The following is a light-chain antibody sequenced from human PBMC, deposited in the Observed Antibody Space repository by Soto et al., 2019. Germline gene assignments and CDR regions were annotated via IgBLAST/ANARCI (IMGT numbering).Light chain of an antibody. CDR3: LTWASSLNVGV. J-gene: IGLJ1*01. CDR1: TSNIGNNY. Sequence: QSVLTQPPSVSAAPGQKVTISCSGITSNIGNNYVSWYQQLPGTAPKLLIYDNNKRPSGIPDRFSGSKSGTSATLGITGLQTGDEADYYCLTWASSLNVGVFGTGTKLTVL. CDR2: DNN. V-gene: IGLV1-51*01.